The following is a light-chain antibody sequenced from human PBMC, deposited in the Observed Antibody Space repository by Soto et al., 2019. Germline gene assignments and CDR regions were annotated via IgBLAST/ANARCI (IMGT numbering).Light chain of an antibody. CDR2: RNN. CDR1: SSNIGSNY. J-gene: IGLJ1*01. CDR3: AAWDDSLSGLYV. Sequence: QSVLTQPPSASGTPGERVTISCSGSSSNIGSNYGYWYQQLPGTAPKLLIYRNNQRPSGVPDRFSGSKSGTSASLAISGLRSEDEADYYCAAWDDSLSGLYVFGTGTKVTVL. V-gene: IGLV1-47*01.